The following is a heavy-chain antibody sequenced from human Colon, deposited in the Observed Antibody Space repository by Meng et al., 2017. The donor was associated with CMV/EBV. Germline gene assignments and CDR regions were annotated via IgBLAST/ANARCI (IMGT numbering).Heavy chain of an antibody. CDR1: GYTFTGLD. V-gene: IGHV1-8*01. CDR2: MYPDSGQT. D-gene: IGHD6-19*01. CDR3: ARGGGRFGSGVRLFDL. J-gene: IGHJ2*01. Sequence: SGYTFTGLDVNWVRQATGQGLEGMGWMYPDSGQTGYAEKFEGRITMTRDPSTSTAYMELRSLRSDDTAVYYCARGGGRFGSGVRLFDLWGRGTLVTVS.